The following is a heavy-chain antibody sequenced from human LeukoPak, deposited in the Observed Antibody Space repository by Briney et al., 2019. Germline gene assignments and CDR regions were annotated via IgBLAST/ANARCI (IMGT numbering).Heavy chain of an antibody. CDR3: TRVSYYGTQPPD. Sequence: SETLSHTCTVSGGSISSQYWGWIRPPPGEGLEWIGNFYYSGTNYNPSLESRVTISVDTSNNQFSLSVSTVTAADTAVYYCTRVSYYGTQPPDWGQGTLVTVSS. D-gene: IGHD3-10*01. J-gene: IGHJ4*02. V-gene: IGHV4-59*11. CDR2: FYYSGT. CDR1: GGSISSQY.